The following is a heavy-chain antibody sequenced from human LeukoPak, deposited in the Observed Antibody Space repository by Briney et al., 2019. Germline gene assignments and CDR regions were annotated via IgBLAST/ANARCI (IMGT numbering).Heavy chain of an antibody. CDR1: GYTFSSYA. V-gene: IGHV1-3*01. CDR3: ARVVTGYSSGWHLNWFDP. Sequence: ASVKVSCKASGYTFSSYATHWVRQAPGQRLEWMGWINAGNGNTKYSQKFQGRVTITRDKSASTAYMELSSLRSEDTAVYYCARVVTGYSSGWHLNWFDPWGQGTLVTVFS. D-gene: IGHD6-19*01. J-gene: IGHJ5*02. CDR2: INAGNGNT.